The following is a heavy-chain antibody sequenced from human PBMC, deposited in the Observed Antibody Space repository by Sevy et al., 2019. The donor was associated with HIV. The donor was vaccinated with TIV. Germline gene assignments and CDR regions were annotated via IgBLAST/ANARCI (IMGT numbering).Heavy chain of an antibody. J-gene: IGHJ6*02. CDR1: GFTFSSYA. V-gene: IGHV3-23*01. Sequence: GGSLRLSCAASGFTFSSYAMSWVRQAPGKGLQWVSVISGSGDSTYYADSVMGRFTIFRDNSKNTMYLQMTSLTAGDTAVYFCARTPDYGVVIPTGVLDVWGQGTTVTVSS. CDR3: ARTPDYGVVIPTGVLDV. D-gene: IGHD3-3*01. CDR2: ISGSGDST.